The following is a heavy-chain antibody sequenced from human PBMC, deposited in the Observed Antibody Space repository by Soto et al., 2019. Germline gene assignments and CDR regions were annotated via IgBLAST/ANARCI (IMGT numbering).Heavy chain of an antibody. CDR3: AALDTGGSYESYFDY. CDR1: GFTFTSSA. V-gene: IGHV1-58*01. D-gene: IGHD1-26*01. CDR2: IVVGSGNT. Sequence: ASVKVSCKASGFTFTSSAVQWVRQARGQRLEWIGWIVVGSGNTNYAQKFQERVTITRDMSTSTAYMELSSLRSEDTAVYYCAALDTGGSYESYFDYWGQGTLVTVSS. J-gene: IGHJ4*02.